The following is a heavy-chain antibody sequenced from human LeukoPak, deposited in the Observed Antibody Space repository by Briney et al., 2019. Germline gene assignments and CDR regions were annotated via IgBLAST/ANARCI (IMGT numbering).Heavy chain of an antibody. V-gene: IGHV1-2*02. D-gene: IGHD3-22*01. CDR2: INPNSGGT. J-gene: IGHJ4*02. Sequence: ASVKVSCKASGYTFTGYYMHWVRQAPGQGLEWMGWINPNSGGTNYAQKFQGRVTMTRDTSISTAYMELSRLRSDDTAVYYCARVPVQYYDSSGYGKIDYWGQGTLVTVSS. CDR3: ARVPVQYYDSSGYGKIDY. CDR1: GYTFTGYY.